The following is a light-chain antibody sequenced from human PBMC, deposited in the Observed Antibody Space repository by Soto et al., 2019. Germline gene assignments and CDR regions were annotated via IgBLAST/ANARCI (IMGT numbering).Light chain of an antibody. Sequence: DIVMTQSPATLSVSPGERATLSCRASQSVSSALAWYQQKPGQAPRLLIYDASNRATGIPARFRGSGSGTDFTLTISSLEPEDFAVYYCQQRSNWPPITFGQGTRLEIK. J-gene: IGKJ5*01. V-gene: IGKV3-11*01. CDR3: QQRSNWPPIT. CDR1: QSVSSA. CDR2: DAS.